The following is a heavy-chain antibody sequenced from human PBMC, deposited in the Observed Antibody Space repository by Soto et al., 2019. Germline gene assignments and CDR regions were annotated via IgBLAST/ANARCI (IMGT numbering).Heavy chain of an antibody. V-gene: IGHV3-23*01. Sequence: EVQLLESGGGLVQPGGSLRLSCVASGFTFKNYDMRWVRQAPGKGLAWVSGISGSGAITYYADSVTGRFTISRDNSKHTLYLQLNSLGAEDTAIYYCAKDRQFRSYYESAGHYNNWGQGTLVTVSS. CDR3: AKDRQFRSYYESAGHYNN. D-gene: IGHD3-9*01. CDR1: GFTFKNYD. J-gene: IGHJ4*02. CDR2: ISGSGAIT.